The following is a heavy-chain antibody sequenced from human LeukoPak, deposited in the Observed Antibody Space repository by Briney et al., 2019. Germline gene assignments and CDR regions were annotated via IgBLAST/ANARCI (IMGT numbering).Heavy chain of an antibody. J-gene: IGHJ4*02. CDR2: MYTSGST. D-gene: IGHD1-7*01. Sequence: SETLSLTCTDSGGSISSYYWSWIRQPAGKGLQWIGRMYTSGSTNYNPSLKSRVTISVDRSKNQFSLKLSSVTAADTAVYYCARELELRYWGQGTLVTVSS. CDR1: GGSISSYY. V-gene: IGHV4-4*07. CDR3: ARELELRY.